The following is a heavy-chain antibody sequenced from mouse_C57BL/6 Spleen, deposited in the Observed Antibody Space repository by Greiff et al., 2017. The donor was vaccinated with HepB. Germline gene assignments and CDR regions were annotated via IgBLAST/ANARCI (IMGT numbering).Heavy chain of an antibody. CDR1: GYTFTSYW. D-gene: IGHD1-1*01. V-gene: IGHV1-55*01. CDR2: IYPGSGST. Sequence: QVQLKQPGAELVKPGASVKMSCKASGYTFTSYWITWVKQRPGQGLEWIGDIYPGSGSTNYNEKFKSKATLTVDTSSSTAYMQLSSLTSEDSAVYYCANLYYGSSHYAMDYWGQGTSVTVSS. CDR3: ANLYYGSSHYAMDY. J-gene: IGHJ4*01.